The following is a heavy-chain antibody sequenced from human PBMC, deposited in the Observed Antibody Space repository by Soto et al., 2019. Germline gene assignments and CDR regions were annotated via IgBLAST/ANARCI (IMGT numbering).Heavy chain of an antibody. V-gene: IGHV3-23*01. Sequence: VQLLESGGGLVQPGGSLRLSCVGSGFTFSSYDMTWVRQAPGKGLEWVSSFSFYGRRDNTYYADSVKGRFTISRDNSRNTVYLQMDNLRVEDTAVYYCAKSLYNDNGGPNDHWVQGTLVTVSS. CDR3: AKSLYNDNGGPNDH. CDR2: FSFYGRRDNT. J-gene: IGHJ4*02. CDR1: GFTFSSYD. D-gene: IGHD1-1*01.